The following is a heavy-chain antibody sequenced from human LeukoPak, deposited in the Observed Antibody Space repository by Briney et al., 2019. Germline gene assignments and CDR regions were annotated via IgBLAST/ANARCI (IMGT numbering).Heavy chain of an antibody. CDR2: IYYSGST. D-gene: IGHD3-10*01. J-gene: IGHJ5*02. CDR3: ARVYFTMVRGVIRYNWFDP. Sequence: SETLSLTCTVSGGSISSYYWSWIRQPPGKGLEWIGYIYYSGSTNYNPSLKSRVTISVDTSKNQFSLKLSSVAAADTAVYYCARVYFTMVRGVIRYNWFDPWGQGTLVTVSS. CDR1: GGSISSYY. V-gene: IGHV4-59*01.